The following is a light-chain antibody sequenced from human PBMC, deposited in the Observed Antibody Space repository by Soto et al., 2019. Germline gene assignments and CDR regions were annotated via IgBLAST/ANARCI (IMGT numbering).Light chain of an antibody. CDR2: EGS. V-gene: IGLV2-23*01. Sequence: QSALTQPASVSGSPGQSITISCTGTSSDAGSYKFVSWYQQHPVKAPKLMIYEGSKRPSGVSNRFSGSKSGNTASLTISGLQAEDEADYYCYSYAGSSTLVFGGGTKLTVL. J-gene: IGLJ2*01. CDR1: SSDAGSYKF. CDR3: YSYAGSSTLV.